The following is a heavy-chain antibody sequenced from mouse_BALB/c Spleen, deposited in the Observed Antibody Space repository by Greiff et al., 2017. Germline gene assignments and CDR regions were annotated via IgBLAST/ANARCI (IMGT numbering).Heavy chain of an antibody. Sequence: EVQLQQSGPELVKPGASVKISCKASGYSFTGYYMHWVKQSHVKSLEWIGRINPYNGATSYNQNFKDKASLTVDKSSSTAYMELHSLTSEDSAVYYCARSDGSKYYFDYWGQGTTLTVSS. CDR1: GYSFTGYY. J-gene: IGHJ2*01. D-gene: IGHD1-1*01. V-gene: IGHV1-31*01. CDR2: INPYNGAT. CDR3: ARSDGSKYYFDY.